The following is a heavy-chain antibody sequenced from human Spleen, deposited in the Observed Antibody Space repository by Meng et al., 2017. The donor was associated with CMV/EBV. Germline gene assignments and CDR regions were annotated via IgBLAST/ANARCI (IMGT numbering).Heavy chain of an antibody. Sequence: FSFSIYSMNWVRQAPGKGLEWVSSISHTGSYIHYADSVKGRFTISRDNAKNSLYLQMNSLRAEDTAVYYCTRDGDRFLTTEYYFDYWGQGTLVTVSS. D-gene: IGHD4-11*01. CDR2: ISHTGSYI. CDR3: TRDGDRFLTTEYYFDY. V-gene: IGHV3-21*01. J-gene: IGHJ4*02. CDR1: FSFSIYS.